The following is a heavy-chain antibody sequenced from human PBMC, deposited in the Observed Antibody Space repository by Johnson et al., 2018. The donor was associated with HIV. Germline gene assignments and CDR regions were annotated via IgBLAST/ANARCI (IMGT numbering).Heavy chain of an antibody. D-gene: IGHD3-16*02. CDR1: GVTFSSHA. CDR2: IRYDGSNK. J-gene: IGHJ3*02. CDR3: ARGPYDYVWGSYRFIGAFDI. V-gene: IGHV3-30*02. Sequence: QVQLVESGGGVVQPGRSLRLSCAASGVTFSSHAMHWVRQAPGKGLDWVAFIRYDGSNKYYGDSVKGRFTISRDNSKNTLYLQMNSLRAEDTTVYYCARGPYDYVWGSYRFIGAFDIWGQGTMVTVSS.